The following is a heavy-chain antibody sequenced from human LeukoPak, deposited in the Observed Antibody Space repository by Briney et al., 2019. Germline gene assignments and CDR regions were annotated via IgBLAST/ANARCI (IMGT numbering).Heavy chain of an antibody. CDR1: GFIFRNAW. V-gene: IGHV3-30*03. Sequence: PGGPLRLSCAASGFIFRNAWMHWVRRVPGKGLEWVALISYDGINQYYADSVKGRFIISRDNSKNTLYLQLNSLRLEDTAVYYCTLTTFGVVYYFDYWGQGTLVTVSS. J-gene: IGHJ4*02. CDR2: ISYDGINQ. CDR3: TLTTFGVVYYFDY. D-gene: IGHD1/OR15-1a*01.